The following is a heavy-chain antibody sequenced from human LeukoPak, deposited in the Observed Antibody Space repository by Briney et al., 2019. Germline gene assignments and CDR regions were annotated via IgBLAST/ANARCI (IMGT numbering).Heavy chain of an antibody. V-gene: IGHV3-21*01. CDR2: ISSSSSYI. D-gene: IGHD5-24*01. CDR1: GFTFSSYS. Sequence: GGSLRLSCAASGFTFSSYSMNWVRQAPGKGLEWVSSISSSSSYIYYADSVKGRFTISRDNAKNSLYLQMNSLRAEDTAVYYCARVNPEMATITGAFDIWGQGTMVTVSS. J-gene: IGHJ3*02. CDR3: ARVNPEMATITGAFDI.